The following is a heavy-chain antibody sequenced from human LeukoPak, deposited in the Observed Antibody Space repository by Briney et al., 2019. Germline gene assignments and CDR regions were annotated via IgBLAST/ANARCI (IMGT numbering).Heavy chain of an antibody. CDR3: AGRRLTTSFFDI. CDR1: GYSISSGYY. D-gene: IGHD4-17*01. CDR2: ISHSGGT. Sequence: SGTLSLTCTVSGYSISSGYYWGWIRQPPGKGLEWIGSISHSGGTRSNPSLKSRVTISVDTSKNQFSLKLSSVTAADTAVYYCAGRRLTTSFFDIWGRGTKVTVSS. J-gene: IGHJ3*02. V-gene: IGHV4-38-2*02.